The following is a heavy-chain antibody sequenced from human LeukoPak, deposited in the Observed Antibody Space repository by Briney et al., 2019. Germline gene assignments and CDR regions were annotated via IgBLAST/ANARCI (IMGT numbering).Heavy chain of an antibody. D-gene: IGHD6-19*01. CDR2: INPSGGRT. CDR1: GYTFTTYY. V-gene: IGHV1-46*01. Sequence: ASVMVSCKASGYTFTTYYMHWVRQAPGQGLEWMGVINPSGGRTSYAQKFQGRVTMTRDTSTSTVYMELSSLRSEDTAVYYCASKDSSGWYEEAWGQGTLVTVSS. CDR3: ASKDSSGWYEEA. J-gene: IGHJ5*02.